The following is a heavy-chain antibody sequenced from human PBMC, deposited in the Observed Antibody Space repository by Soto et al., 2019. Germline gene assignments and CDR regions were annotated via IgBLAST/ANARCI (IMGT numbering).Heavy chain of an antibody. CDR2: IYYTGST. CDR3: ARDDGYYRLYDY. CDR1: GGSISSGDYF. V-gene: IGHV4-30-4*01. J-gene: IGHJ4*02. D-gene: IGHD3-3*01. Sequence: QVRLQESGPGLVKPSQTLSLTCTVSGGSISSGDYFWSWVRQPPGKGLEWIGYIYYTGSTSYNPSLKSRITMSVDTSKNQFSLKVSSVTAAETAVYFCARDDGYYRLYDYWGQGTLVTVSS.